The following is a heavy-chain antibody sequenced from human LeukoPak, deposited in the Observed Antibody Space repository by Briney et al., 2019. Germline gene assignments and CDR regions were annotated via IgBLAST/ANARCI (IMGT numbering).Heavy chain of an antibody. D-gene: IGHD3-10*01. Sequence: PSETLSLTCTVSGGSISSYYWSWIRQPPGKGLEWIGYIYYSGSTNYNPSLKSRVTISVDTSKNQFSLKLSSVTAADTAVYYCASNYYGSGSLDYWGQGTLVTVSS. CDR1: GGSISSYY. CDR3: ASNYYGSGSLDY. V-gene: IGHV4-59*08. J-gene: IGHJ4*02. CDR2: IYYSGST.